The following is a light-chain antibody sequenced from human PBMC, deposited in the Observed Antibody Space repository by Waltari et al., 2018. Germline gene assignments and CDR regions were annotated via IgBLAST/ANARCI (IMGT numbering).Light chain of an antibody. CDR1: QSLLYSTGYNY. J-gene: IGKJ3*01. CDR2: LGS. Sequence: DIVMTQSPLSLPVTPGEPASISCKSSQSLLYSTGYNYLDWYLRKPGQSPQLLLYLGSYRASGVPDRFSGSGSGTDFTLKISRVEADDVGVYFCMQALDTPLTFGPGTKVDF. CDR3: MQALDTPLT. V-gene: IGKV2-28*01.